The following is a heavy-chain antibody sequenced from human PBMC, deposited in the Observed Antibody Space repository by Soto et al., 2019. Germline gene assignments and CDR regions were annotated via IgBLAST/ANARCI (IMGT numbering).Heavy chain of an antibody. Sequence: GGSMRLSCAASGFTFSSYSMNWVRQAPGMGLEWVSYISSSSSTIYYAASVKGRFPISRDNPKNSLYLQMNSLRAEDTAVYYCARLMSSSWYGMDVWGQGTTVTVSS. V-gene: IGHV3-48*01. J-gene: IGHJ6*02. CDR3: ARLMSSSWYGMDV. D-gene: IGHD6-13*01. CDR2: ISSSSSTI. CDR1: GFTFSSYS.